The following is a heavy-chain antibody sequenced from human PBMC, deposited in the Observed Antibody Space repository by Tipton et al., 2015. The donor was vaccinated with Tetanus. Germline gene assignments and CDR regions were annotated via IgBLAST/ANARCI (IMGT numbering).Heavy chain of an antibody. Sequence: TLSLTCTVSGDSLSRGGYFWNWIRQRPGEGPEGVGYIYYSGDTYLNPSLESRVSMSVDTSKNQFSLKLTSVTAADAAVYYCARDQGGGRVVRLNWFDPWGQGTLVTVSS. D-gene: IGHD6-6*01. CDR3: ARDQGGGRVVRLNWFDP. J-gene: IGHJ5*02. V-gene: IGHV4-31*03. CDR2: IYYSGDT. CDR1: GDSLSRGGYF.